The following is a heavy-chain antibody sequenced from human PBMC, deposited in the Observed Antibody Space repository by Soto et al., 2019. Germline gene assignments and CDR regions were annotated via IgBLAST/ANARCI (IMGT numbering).Heavy chain of an antibody. Sequence: GGSLRLSCAASGFTFSNAWMNWVRQAPGKGLEWVGRIKSKTDGGTTDYAAPVKGRVTISRDDSKNTLNLQMNSLKTEDTAVYYCTTEAELEPFDYWGQGTLVTVSS. CDR2: IKSKTDGGTT. J-gene: IGHJ4*02. CDR1: GFTFSNAW. D-gene: IGHD1-7*01. CDR3: TTEAELEPFDY. V-gene: IGHV3-15*07.